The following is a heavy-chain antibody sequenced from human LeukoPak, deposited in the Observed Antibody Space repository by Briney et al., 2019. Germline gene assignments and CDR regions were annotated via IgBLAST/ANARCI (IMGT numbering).Heavy chain of an antibody. CDR3: ARGPSYDILTGYYRPFDY. D-gene: IGHD3-9*01. CDR2: INHSGST. J-gene: IGHJ4*02. V-gene: IGHV4-34*01. Sequence: PSETLSLTCAVYGGSFSGYYWSWIRQPPGRGLEWIGEINHSGSTNYNPSLKSRVTISVDTSKNQFSLKLSSVTAADTAVYYCARGPSYDILTGYYRPFDYWGQGTLVTVSS. CDR1: GGSFSGYY.